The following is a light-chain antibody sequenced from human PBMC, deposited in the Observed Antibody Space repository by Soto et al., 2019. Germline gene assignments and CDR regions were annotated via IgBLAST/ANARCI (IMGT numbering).Light chain of an antibody. CDR2: GAS. Sequence: EIVLTQSPGTLSLSPGERATLSCRASQSVSSSYLAWYQQKPGQAPRLLIYGASSRATGIPDRFSGSGSGTAFTLTISRLEPEDFAGYYCQQYGSSPLTFGGGTQVQIK. CDR3: QQYGSSPLT. CDR1: QSVSSSY. V-gene: IGKV3-20*01. J-gene: IGKJ4*01.